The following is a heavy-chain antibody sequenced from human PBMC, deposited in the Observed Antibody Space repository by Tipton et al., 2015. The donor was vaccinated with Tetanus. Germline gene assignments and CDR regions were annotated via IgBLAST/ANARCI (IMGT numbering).Heavy chain of an antibody. CDR2: ISNSGRT. CDR3: VRGRGLGAYSFGFEH. Sequence: TLSLTCSVSGGSVRSGDYQWNWIRQPPGKGLEWLAFISNSGRTNSNYSLKSRITISQDKSKNQFSLRLTSVTAADTAVYYCVRGRGLGAYSFGFEHWGQGALVTVSS. D-gene: IGHD5-12*01. J-gene: IGHJ4*02. CDR1: GGSVRSGDYQ. V-gene: IGHV4-61*08.